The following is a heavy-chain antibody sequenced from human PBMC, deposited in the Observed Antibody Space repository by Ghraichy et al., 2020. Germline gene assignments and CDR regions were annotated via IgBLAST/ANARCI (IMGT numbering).Heavy chain of an antibody. V-gene: IGHV3-48*02. J-gene: IGHJ3*02. Sequence: ETLSLTCAGSGFTFSTYSMNWVRQAPGKGLEWVSYISSTSSTTYYADSVKGRFTTSRDNAKNSLYLQMNSLRDEDTAVYYCARYESYYYDSSGYYYAFDIWGQGTMVTVSS. CDR1: GFTFSTYS. CDR2: ISSTSSTT. CDR3: ARYESYYYDSSGYYYAFDI. D-gene: IGHD3-22*01.